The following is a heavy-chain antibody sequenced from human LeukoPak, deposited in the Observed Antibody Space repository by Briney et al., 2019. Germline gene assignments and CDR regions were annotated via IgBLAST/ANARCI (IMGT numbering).Heavy chain of an antibody. D-gene: IGHD6-13*01. V-gene: IGHV3-7*05. CDR2: IKQDGSEK. Sequence: GGSLRLSCAASGFTFSSYWMSWVRQAPGKGLEWVANIKQDGSEKYYVDSVKGRFTISRDNAKNSLYLQMNSLRAEDTAVYYCAKSKQYSSTFFDYWGQGTLVTVSS. CDR3: AKSKQYSSTFFDY. J-gene: IGHJ4*02. CDR1: GFTFSSYW.